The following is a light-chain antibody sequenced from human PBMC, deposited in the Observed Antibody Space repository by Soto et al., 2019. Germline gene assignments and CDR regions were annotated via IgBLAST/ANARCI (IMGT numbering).Light chain of an antibody. J-gene: IGKJ1*01. CDR3: QQYGSSRWT. CDR2: AAS. CDR1: QSVSSTY. Sequence: EIVLTQSPDTLSLFPGERATLSCRASQSVSSTYLAWYQQKPGQAPRPLISAASSRATGTPDRFSGSGSGTDFTLTISRLEPEDFAVYYCQQYGSSRWTFGQGTKVAIK. V-gene: IGKV3-20*01.